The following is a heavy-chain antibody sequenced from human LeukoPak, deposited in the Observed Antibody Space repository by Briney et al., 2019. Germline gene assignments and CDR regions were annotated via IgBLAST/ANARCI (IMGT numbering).Heavy chain of an antibody. V-gene: IGHV1-18*01. CDR1: GCTFTSYG. CDR3: ARDGYFDY. Sequence: ASVKVSCKASGCTFTSYGIGWVRQAPGQGLEWMGWISGNNDNTNYAQKIQGRVTMTTDTSTSTAYMELRSLRSDDTAVYYCARDGYFDYWGQGTLVTVSS. CDR2: ISGNNDNT. J-gene: IGHJ4*02.